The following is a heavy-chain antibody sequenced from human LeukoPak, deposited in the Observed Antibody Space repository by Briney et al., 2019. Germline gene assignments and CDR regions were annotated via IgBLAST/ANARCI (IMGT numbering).Heavy chain of an antibody. V-gene: IGHV3-48*03. Sequence: PGGSLRLSCAASGFTFSNYEMNRVRQAPGKGLEWVSYISSSGSTIYYADSVKGRFTISRDNAKNSLYLQMNSLRAEDTAVYYCARGLMMGAKYYGSGWEVDYWGQGTLVTVSS. CDR2: ISSSGSTI. CDR1: GFTFSNYE. D-gene: IGHD3-10*01. CDR3: ARGLMMGAKYYGSGWEVDY. J-gene: IGHJ4*02.